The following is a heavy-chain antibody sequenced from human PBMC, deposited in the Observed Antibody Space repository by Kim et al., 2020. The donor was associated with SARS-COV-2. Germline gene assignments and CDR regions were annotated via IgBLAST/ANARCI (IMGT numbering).Heavy chain of an antibody. V-gene: IGHV5-10-1*01. J-gene: IGHJ4*02. D-gene: IGHD1-26*01. CDR2: IDPSDSYT. CDR1: GYSFTSYW. CDR3: ATYQSGAFDN. Sequence: GESLKISCKGSGYSFTSYWITWVRQMPGKGLEWMGRIDPSDSYTNYSPSFQGHVTIPTDKSISTAYLQWSSLKASDTAMYYCATYQSGAFDNWSQGTLVTVSS.